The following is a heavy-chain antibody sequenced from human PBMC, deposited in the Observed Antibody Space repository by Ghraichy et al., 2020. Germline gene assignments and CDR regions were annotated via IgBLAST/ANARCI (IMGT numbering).Heavy chain of an antibody. CDR2: IYYSGST. CDR1: GGSISSGGYY. J-gene: IGHJ6*02. CDR3: ARRSGYIVGGMDV. V-gene: IGHV4-31*03. Sequence: SETLSLTCTVSGGSISSGGYYWSWIRQHPGKGLEWLGYIYYSGSTSYNPSLKSRVTILVDTSKNQFSLKLSSVTGADTAMYYCARRSGYIVGGMDVWGQGTTVTVSS. D-gene: IGHD3-3*01.